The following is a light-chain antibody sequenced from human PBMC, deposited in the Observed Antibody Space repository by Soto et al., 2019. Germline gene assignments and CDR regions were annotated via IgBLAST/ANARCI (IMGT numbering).Light chain of an antibody. CDR2: DAS. V-gene: IGKV3-11*01. J-gene: IGKJ4*01. Sequence: EIVLTQSPATLSLSPGERATLSCRASQSVSSYLAWYQQKPGQAPRLLSYDASNRATGIPARFSGSGSGTDFTLTISSLETEDFAVYYCQQRSNWPPLTFGGGNKVEIK. CDR1: QSVSSY. CDR3: QQRSNWPPLT.